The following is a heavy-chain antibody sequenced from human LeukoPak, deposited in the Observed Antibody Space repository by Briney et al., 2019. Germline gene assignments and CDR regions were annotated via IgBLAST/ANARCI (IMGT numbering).Heavy chain of an antibody. V-gene: IGHV3-30-3*01. J-gene: IGHJ4*02. CDR2: ISYDGSNK. Sequence: GGSLRLSCAASGFTFNTYAMHWVRQAPGKGLEWVVVISYDGSNKYYADSVKGRFTIYRDNSKNTLYLQMNSLRAEDTAVYYCARVGTVVHFDYWGQGTLVTVSS. D-gene: IGHD4-23*01. CDR1: GFTFNTYA. CDR3: ARVGTVVHFDY.